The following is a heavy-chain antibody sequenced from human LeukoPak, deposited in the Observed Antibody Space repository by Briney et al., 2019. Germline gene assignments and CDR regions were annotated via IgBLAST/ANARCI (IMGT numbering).Heavy chain of an antibody. CDR1: RGTFSSYA. Sequence: ASVKVSCKTSRGTFSSYAISWVRQAPGQGLEWMGWISAYNGNTNYAQKLQGRVTMTTDTSTSTAYMELRSLRSDDTAVYYCARVGGSYSDYYYYYMDVWGKGTTVTISS. V-gene: IGHV1-18*01. J-gene: IGHJ6*03. CDR3: ARVGGSYSDYYYYYMDV. CDR2: ISAYNGNT. D-gene: IGHD1-26*01.